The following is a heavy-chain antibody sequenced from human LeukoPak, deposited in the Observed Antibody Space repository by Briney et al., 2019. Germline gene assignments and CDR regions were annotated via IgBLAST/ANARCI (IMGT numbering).Heavy chain of an antibody. V-gene: IGHV3-23*01. CDR3: AKDLVYDFWSGYSHRAFDI. J-gene: IGHJ3*02. CDR2: ISGSGGST. D-gene: IGHD3-3*01. Sequence: GGSLRLSCAASGFTFSSYAMSWVRQAPGKGLEWVSAISGSGGSTYYADSVKGRFTISRDNSKNTLYLQMNSLRAEDTAVYYCAKDLVYDFWSGYSHRAFDIWGQGTMVTASS. CDR1: GFTFSSYA.